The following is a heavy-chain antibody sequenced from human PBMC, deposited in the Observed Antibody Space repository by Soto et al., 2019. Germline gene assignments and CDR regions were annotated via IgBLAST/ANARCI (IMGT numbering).Heavy chain of an antibody. Sequence: GGSLRLSCAASGFTVSSNYMSWVRQAPGKGLEWVSVIYSGGSTYYADSVKGRFTISRDNSKNTLYLQMNSLRAEDTAVYYCARDLLNYDILTGYPYYGMDVWGQGTTVTVSS. CDR3: ARDLLNYDILTGYPYYGMDV. CDR1: GFTVSSNY. J-gene: IGHJ6*02. CDR2: IYSGGST. D-gene: IGHD3-9*01. V-gene: IGHV3-53*01.